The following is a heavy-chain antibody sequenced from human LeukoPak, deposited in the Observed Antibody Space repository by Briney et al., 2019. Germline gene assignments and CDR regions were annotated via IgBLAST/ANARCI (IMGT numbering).Heavy chain of an antibody. V-gene: IGHV4-59*01. CDR3: ARAGAWQIDP. D-gene: IGHD3-10*01. CDR2: IFYTGSS. CDR1: GGPISSYY. J-gene: IGHJ5*02. Sequence: SETLSLTCTVSGGPISSYYWTWIQQPPGKGLEWIGHIFYTGSSNYNPSLKSRVTISLDRSNNHLSMRLTSVTAADTAVYYCARAGAWQIDPWGQGTLVTVSS.